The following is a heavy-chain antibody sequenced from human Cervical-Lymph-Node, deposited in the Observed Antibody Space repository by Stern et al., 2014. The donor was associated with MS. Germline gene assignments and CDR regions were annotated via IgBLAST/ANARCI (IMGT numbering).Heavy chain of an antibody. CDR2: IYYTGIP. Sequence: QLVESGPGLVKPSETLSLTCAVSGGSISSYYWSWIRQPPGKGLEWIGFIYYTGIPNYNPSLKTRVTISVDTSNNHFSLKLSSVTAADTAVYYCATLTTVTSRFDYWGHGTLVTVSS. V-gene: IGHV4-59*01. CDR1: GGSISSYY. D-gene: IGHD4-17*01. CDR3: ATLTTVTSRFDY. J-gene: IGHJ4*01.